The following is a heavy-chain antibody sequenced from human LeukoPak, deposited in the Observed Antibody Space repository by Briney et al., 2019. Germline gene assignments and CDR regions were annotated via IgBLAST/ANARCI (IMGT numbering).Heavy chain of an antibody. D-gene: IGHD2-15*01. Sequence: HSGGSLRLSCAASGFTFSSYSIHWVRQAPGKGLEWVAFIRYDGSNKYYADSVKGRFTISRDNSKNTVYLQMNSLRAEDTAVYYCAKHGLPLVVISAPLDYWGQGTLVTVAS. V-gene: IGHV3-30*02. J-gene: IGHJ4*02. CDR3: AKHGLPLVVISAPLDY. CDR2: IRYDGSNK. CDR1: GFTFSSYS.